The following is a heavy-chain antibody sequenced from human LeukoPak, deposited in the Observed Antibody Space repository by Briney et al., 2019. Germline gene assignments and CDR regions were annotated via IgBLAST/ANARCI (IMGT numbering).Heavy chain of an antibody. CDR2: IKQDGSEK. CDR1: GFTFSNYW. CDR3: ARDWRWLFDS. J-gene: IGHJ4*02. V-gene: IGHV3-7*05. Sequence: LGGSLRLSCAASGFTFSNYWMSWVRQAPGKGMEWVANIKQDGSEKYYVDSVKGRFTISRDNAKNSLYLRMNSLRADDTAVYYCARDWRWLFDSWGQGTLVTVSS. D-gene: IGHD5-18*01.